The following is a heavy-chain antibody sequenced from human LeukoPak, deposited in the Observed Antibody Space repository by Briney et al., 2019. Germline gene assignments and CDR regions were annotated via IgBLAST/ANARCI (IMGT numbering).Heavy chain of an antibody. CDR1: GGTFSSYA. V-gene: IGHV1-69*13. J-gene: IGHJ4*02. CDR2: IIPIFGTA. Sequence: ASVKVSFKASGGTFSSYAISWVRQAPGQGLEWMGGIIPIFGTANYAQKFQGRVTITADESTSTAYMELSSLRSEDTAVYYCARGDSSGWSDFDYWGQGTLVTVSS. D-gene: IGHD6-19*01. CDR3: ARGDSSGWSDFDY.